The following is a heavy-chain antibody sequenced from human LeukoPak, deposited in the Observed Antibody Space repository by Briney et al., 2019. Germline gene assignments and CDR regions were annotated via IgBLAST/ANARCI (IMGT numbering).Heavy chain of an antibody. D-gene: IGHD1-26*01. V-gene: IGHV3-21*01. Sequence: GSLRLSCAASGFTFSSYSMNWVRQAPGKGLEWVSSISSSSSYIYYADSVKGRFTISRDNAKNSLYLQMNSLTAEDMAVYYCARDPYSGNYGDTYYYYMDVWGKGTTVTVSS. CDR3: ARDPYSGNYGDTYYYYMDV. CDR2: ISSSSSYI. J-gene: IGHJ6*03. CDR1: GFTFSSYS.